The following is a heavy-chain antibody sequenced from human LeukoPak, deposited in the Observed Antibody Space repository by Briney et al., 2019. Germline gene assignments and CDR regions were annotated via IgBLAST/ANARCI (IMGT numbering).Heavy chain of an antibody. CDR3: ARQRNYYDSIDY. CDR1: GYSFSNYW. J-gene: IGHJ4*02. Sequence: GESLKISCKGSGYSFSNYWIGWVRQMPGKGLEWMGIIYPGDSDTRYSPSFRGQVSISADKSINTAYLQWSSLKASDTAMYYCARQRNYYDSIDYWGQGTLVTVSS. D-gene: IGHD3-22*01. CDR2: IYPGDSDT. V-gene: IGHV5-51*01.